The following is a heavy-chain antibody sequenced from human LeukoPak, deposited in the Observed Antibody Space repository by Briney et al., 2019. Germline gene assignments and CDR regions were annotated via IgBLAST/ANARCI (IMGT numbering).Heavy chain of an antibody. V-gene: IGHV3-23*01. J-gene: IGHJ4*02. CDR3: AKSSQRGGWNDFDY. D-gene: IGHD1-1*01. CDR2: ISGSGGST. CDR1: GFTFSSYA. Sequence: GGSLRLSCAASGFTFSSYAMSWVRQAPGKGLEWVSAISGSGGSTYYADSVKGRFTISRDNSKNTLYLQMNSLRAEDTAVYYRAKSSQRGGWNDFDYWGQGTLVTVSS.